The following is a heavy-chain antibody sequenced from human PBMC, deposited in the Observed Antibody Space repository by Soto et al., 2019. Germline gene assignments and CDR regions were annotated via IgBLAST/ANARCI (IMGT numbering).Heavy chain of an antibody. CDR3: DRAAEYCSGGTCSPFDY. V-gene: IGHV4-30-2*06. CDR2: IYHSGRF. D-gene: IGHD2-15*01. CDR1: GGSISIGTYS. J-gene: IGHJ4*02. Sequence: SETLSLTCDVSGGSISIGTYSWNWIRQSQGKGLEWIGYIYHSGRFYYNPSLKRRATISIDRSKNQFSLNLSSVTAADTAVYYCDRAAEYCSGGTCSPFDYWGQGTLVTVSS.